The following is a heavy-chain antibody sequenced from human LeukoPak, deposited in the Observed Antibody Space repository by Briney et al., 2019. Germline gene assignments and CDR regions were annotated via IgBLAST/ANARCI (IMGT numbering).Heavy chain of an antibody. J-gene: IGHJ4*02. CDR1: GFTFSSYE. D-gene: IGHD5-24*01. CDR2: IDSSGSTI. CDR3: ARTKEMATISYFDS. Sequence: RGGSLRLSCAASGFTFSSYEMIWVRQAPGKGLEWVSYIDSSGSTIHYADSVKGRFTISRDNAKNSLYLQMNSLRAEDTAVYYCARTKEMATISYFDSWGQGTLVTVSS. V-gene: IGHV3-48*03.